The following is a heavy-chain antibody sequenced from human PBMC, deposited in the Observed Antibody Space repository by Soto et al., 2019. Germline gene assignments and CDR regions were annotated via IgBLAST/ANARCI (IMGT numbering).Heavy chain of an antibody. CDR2: ICGSGGST. CDR1: GFTFSSYA. CDR3: AKDSSLAGRYWYFDL. J-gene: IGHJ2*01. V-gene: IGHV3-23*01. Sequence: EVQLLESGGGLVQPGGSLRLSCAASGFTFSSYAMSWVRPAPGKGLEWVSAICGSGGSTYYADSVKGRFTISRDNSKNTLYLQMNSLRAEDTAVYYCAKDSSLAGRYWYFDLWGRGTLVTVSS. D-gene: IGHD6-13*01.